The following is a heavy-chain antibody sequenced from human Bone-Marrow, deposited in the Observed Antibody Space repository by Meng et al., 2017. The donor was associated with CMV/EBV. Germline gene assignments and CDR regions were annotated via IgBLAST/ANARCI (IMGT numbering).Heavy chain of an antibody. CDR2: INHSGST. CDR3: ARDPAYYDFWSGYAYYFDY. Sequence: SETLSLTCAVYGGSFSGYYWSWIRQPPGKGLEWIGEINHSGSTNYNPSLKSRVTITVDTSKNQFSLKLSSVTAADTAVYYCARDPAYYDFWSGYAYYFDYWGQGTRVTVSS. CDR1: GGSFSGYY. V-gene: IGHV4-34*01. J-gene: IGHJ4*02. D-gene: IGHD3-3*01.